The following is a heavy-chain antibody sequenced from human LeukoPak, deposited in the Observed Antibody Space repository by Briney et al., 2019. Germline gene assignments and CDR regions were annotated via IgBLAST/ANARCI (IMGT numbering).Heavy chain of an antibody. CDR1: GFTFSSYA. J-gene: IGHJ4*02. V-gene: IGHV3-23*01. D-gene: IGHD2-21*02. CDR3: AGGGTYCGSDCYFSAN. CDR2: ISSSGSTT. Sequence: PGGSLRLSCAASGFTFSSYAMSWVRQAPGKGLEWVSVISSSGSTTYSADTVKGRFSISRDNSKNTLYLQMNSLRDEDTAVYYCAGGGTYCGSDCYFSANWGQGTLVTVSS.